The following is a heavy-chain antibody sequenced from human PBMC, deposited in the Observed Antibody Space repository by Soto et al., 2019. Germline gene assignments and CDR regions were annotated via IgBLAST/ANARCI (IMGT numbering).Heavy chain of an antibody. CDR3: ASSVVCGYPYWYYYYYMDV. CDR1: GGSISSYY. J-gene: IGHJ6*03. V-gene: IGHV4-59*01. Sequence: SETLSLTCTVSGGSISSYYWSWIRQPPGKGLEWIGYIYYSGSTNYNPSLKSRVTISVDTSKNQFSLKLSSVTAADTAVYYCASSVVCGYPYWYYYYYMDVWRKGTTVTVS. CDR2: IYYSGST. D-gene: IGHD3-16*01.